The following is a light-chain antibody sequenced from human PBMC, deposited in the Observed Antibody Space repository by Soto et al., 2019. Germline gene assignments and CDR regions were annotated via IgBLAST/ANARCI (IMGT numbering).Light chain of an antibody. V-gene: IGKV1-5*01. CDR1: QSINTW. Sequence: DIQMTQSPSTLSASVGDRFTITFRASQSINTWLAWYQQQPGKGPTLLIYAASTLESGVPSRFSRSGSGTDFTLTISSLQPDDFASSYCQQYHDSSPFGQGTKLEI. CDR3: QQYHDSSP. CDR2: AAS. J-gene: IGKJ2*01.